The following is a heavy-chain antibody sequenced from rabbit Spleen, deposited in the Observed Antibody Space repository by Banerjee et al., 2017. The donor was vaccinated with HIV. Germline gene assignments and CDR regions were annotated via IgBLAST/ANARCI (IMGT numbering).Heavy chain of an antibody. Sequence: QSLEESGGDLVKPGASLTLTCIASGVSFSGNSYMCWVRQAPGKGLEWIACIDTGSSGFTYFASWAEGRFTISKTSSTTVTLQMTSLTAADTATYFCARDTSSSFSSYGMDLWGQGTLVTV. CDR2: IDTGSSGFT. J-gene: IGHJ6*01. D-gene: IGHD1-1*01. V-gene: IGHV1S40*01. CDR3: ARDTSSSFSSYGMDL. CDR1: GVSFSGNSY.